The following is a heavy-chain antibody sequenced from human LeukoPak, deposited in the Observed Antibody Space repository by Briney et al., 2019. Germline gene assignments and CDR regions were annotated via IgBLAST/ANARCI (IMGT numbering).Heavy chain of an antibody. CDR2: IYHSGVT. CDR1: GYFIYSGYY. D-gene: IGHD3-9*01. J-gene: IGHJ6*02. CDR3: ARHPQFYDILTGRDYGMDV. V-gene: IGHV4-38-2*02. Sequence: SETLSLTCTVSGYFIYSGYYWGWIRQPPGKGLEWIGSIYHSGVTFYNPSLKSRVTISVDTSKNQFSLKLSSVTAADTAVYYCARHPQFYDILTGRDYGMDVWGQGTTVTVSS.